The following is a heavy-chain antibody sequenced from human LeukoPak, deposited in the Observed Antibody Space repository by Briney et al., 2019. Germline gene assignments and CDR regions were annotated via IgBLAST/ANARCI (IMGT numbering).Heavy chain of an antibody. CDR1: GFTFSSYA. CDR3: ARDPTGSSSLDY. V-gene: IGHV3-30*04. CDR2: IPYDGSNK. D-gene: IGHD6-6*01. Sequence: GGSLRLSCAASGFTFSSYAMHWVRQAPGEGLEWVAVIPYDGSNKYYADSVKGRFTISRDNSKNTLYLQMNSLRAEDTAVYYCARDPTGSSSLDYWGQGTLVTVFS. J-gene: IGHJ4*02.